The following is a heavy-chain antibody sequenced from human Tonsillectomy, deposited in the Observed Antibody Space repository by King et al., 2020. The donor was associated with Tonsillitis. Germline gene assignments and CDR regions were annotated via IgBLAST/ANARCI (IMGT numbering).Heavy chain of an antibody. CDR3: ARDRWFVAY. CDR1: GASISSHF. V-gene: IGHV4-59*11. D-gene: IGHD3-10*01. CDR2: IDYSGSP. J-gene: IGHJ4*02. Sequence: QLQESGPGLVKPSETLSLICTVSGASISSHFWSWIRQAPGKGLEWIGYIDYSGSPTYNPSLKSRVTISVDTSKNQFSLNLTSVTAADTAVYFCARDRWFVAYWGQGTLVSVSS.